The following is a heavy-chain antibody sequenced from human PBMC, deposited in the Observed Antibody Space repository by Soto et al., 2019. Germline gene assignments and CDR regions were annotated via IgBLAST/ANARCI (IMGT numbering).Heavy chain of an antibody. CDR3: ARALDTTRGSYFDY. CDR1: GFTFTNYG. CDR2: IWYDGTNK. V-gene: IGHV3-33*01. D-gene: IGHD5-18*01. J-gene: IGHJ4*02. Sequence: SGGSLRLSCAASGFTFTNYGMHWVRQAPGKGLEWVAVIWYDGTNKYYADSVEGRFTISRDNSKNTLYLQMNSLSAEDTAVYYCARALDTTRGSYFDYWGQGTLVTVSS.